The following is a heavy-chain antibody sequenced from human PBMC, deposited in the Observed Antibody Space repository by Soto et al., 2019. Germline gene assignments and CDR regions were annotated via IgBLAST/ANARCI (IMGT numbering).Heavy chain of an antibody. CDR3: ARIAAAGTYYYYMDV. CDR1: GFTFSSYS. CDR2: ISSSSSYI. V-gene: IGHV3-21*04. Sequence: GGSLRLSCAASGFTFSSYSMNWVRQAPGKGLEWVSSISSSSSYICYADSVKGRFTISRDNAKNSLYLQMNSLRAEDTALYHCARIAAAGTYYYYMDVWGKGTTVTVSS. J-gene: IGHJ6*03. D-gene: IGHD6-13*01.